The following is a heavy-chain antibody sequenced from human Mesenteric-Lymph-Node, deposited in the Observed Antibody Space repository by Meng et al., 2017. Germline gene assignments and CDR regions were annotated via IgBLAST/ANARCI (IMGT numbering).Heavy chain of an antibody. CDR3: ARVGWRQWSFDL. J-gene: IGHJ2*01. V-gene: IGHV4-31*03. CDR1: GGSVSSGGYY. Sequence: QLQESGPGLVKPSETLSLTCTVSGGSVSSGGYYWTWIRQHPGKGLEWFGHIYYSGSTFYNPSLKRRVIISIDTSKNQFSLNLRSVTAADTAVYYCARVGWRQWSFDLWGRDTLVTVSS. D-gene: IGHD5-18*01. CDR2: IYYSGST.